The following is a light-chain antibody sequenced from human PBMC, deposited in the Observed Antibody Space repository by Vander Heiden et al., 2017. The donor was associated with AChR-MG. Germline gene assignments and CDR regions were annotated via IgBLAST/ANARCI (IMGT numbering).Light chain of an antibody. CDR2: DAS. V-gene: IGKV3-11*01. J-gene: IGKJ1*01. Sequence: EIVLTQSPATLPLSAGEIATLSCRASQSVSSYLAWYQQKPCQAPRLLIYDASIRATGIPARFSGSGSGTDFTLTISSLEPEDFAVYYCQQRSNWPPWTVGQGTKVEIK. CDR1: QSVSSY. CDR3: QQRSNWPPWT.